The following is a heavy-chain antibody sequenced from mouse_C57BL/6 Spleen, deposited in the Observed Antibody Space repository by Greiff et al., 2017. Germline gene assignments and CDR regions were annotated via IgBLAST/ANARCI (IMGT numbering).Heavy chain of an antibody. CDR2: ISDGGSYT. J-gene: IGHJ3*01. V-gene: IGHV5-4*03. D-gene: IGHD1-1*01. CDR1: GFTFSSYA. Sequence: EVKVVESGGGLVKPGGSLKLSCAASGFTFSSYAMSWVRQTPEKRLEWVATISDGGSYTYYPDNVKGRFTLSRDNAKNNLYLQMSHLKSEDTAMYYCARKRSAWFAYWGQGTLVTVSA. CDR3: ARKRSAWFAY.